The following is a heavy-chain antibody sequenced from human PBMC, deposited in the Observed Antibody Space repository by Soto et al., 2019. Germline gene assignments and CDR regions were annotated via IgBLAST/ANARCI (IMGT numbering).Heavy chain of an antibody. CDR3: VKVSTFYEIVTGYYSTNFFDP. D-gene: IGHD3-9*01. V-gene: IGHV3-64D*06. CDR2: ISSDGDIT. CDR1: GFTFSEYS. Sequence: PGGSLRLSCSASGFTFSEYSMHWVRQAPGKGLRYVSTISSDGDITYYSDSVKGRFTISRDNSKNTLYRQMNSLRPEDTAVYYCVKVSTFYEIVTGYYSTNFFDPWGQGTLVTVSS. J-gene: IGHJ5*02.